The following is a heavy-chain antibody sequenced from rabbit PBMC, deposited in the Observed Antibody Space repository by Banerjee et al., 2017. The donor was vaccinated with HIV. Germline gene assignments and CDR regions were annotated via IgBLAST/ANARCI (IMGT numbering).Heavy chain of an antibody. D-gene: IGHD1-1*01. J-gene: IGHJ4*01. CDR3: ARDYSGNRPYYFNL. Sequence: SLEESGGHLVTPEASLTLTRTASGFSFRSSYWICWVRQAPGKGLEGIGCIYTGKGSTYCASWAKGRFTISKTSSTTVTLQMTSLTAADTATYFCARDYSGNRPYYFNLWGPGTLVTVS. V-gene: IGHV1S40*01. CDR2: IYTGKGST. CDR1: GFSFRSSYW.